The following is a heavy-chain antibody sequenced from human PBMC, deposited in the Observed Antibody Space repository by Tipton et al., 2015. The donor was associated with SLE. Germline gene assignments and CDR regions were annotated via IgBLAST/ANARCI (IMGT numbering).Heavy chain of an antibody. V-gene: IGHV3-23*01. CDR3: TGDDYGAPDAFDI. Sequence: SLRLSCAASGFTFSSYAMSWVRQAPGKGLEWVSVISGSGGSTYYADSVKGRFTISRDDSKNTAYLQMNSLKTEDTAVYYCTGDDYGAPDAFDIWGQGTMVTVSS. D-gene: IGHD4-17*01. CDR1: GFTFSSYA. CDR2: ISGSGGST. J-gene: IGHJ3*02.